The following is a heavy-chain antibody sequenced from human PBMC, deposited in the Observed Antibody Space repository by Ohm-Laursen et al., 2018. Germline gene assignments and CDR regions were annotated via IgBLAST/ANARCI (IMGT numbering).Heavy chain of an antibody. D-gene: IGHD3-22*01. V-gene: IGHV4-39*01. CDR1: GDSISSSSYY. J-gene: IGHJ4*02. CDR3: ARMFYYDSSGYKYYFDY. CDR2: IYYSGST. Sequence: GTLSLTCTVSGDSISSSSYYWDWIRQPPGKGLEWIGIIYYSGSTYYNPSLKSRVTISLDTSKNEFSLKLTSVTAADTAVYYCARMFYYDSSGYKYYFDYWGQGTLVTVSS.